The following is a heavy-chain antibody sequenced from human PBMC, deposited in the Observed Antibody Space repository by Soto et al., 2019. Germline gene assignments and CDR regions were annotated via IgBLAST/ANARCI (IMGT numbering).Heavy chain of an antibody. CDR3: ARAPAVAGTFWFDP. V-gene: IGHV4-39*07. CDR1: GGSISSSSYY. CDR2: IYYSGST. J-gene: IGHJ5*02. Sequence: SETLSLTCTVSGGSISSSSYYWGWIRQPPGKGLEWIGSIYYSGSTYYNPSLKSRVTISVGTSKNQFSLKLSSVTAADTAVYYCARAPAVAGTFWFDPWGQGTLVTVSS. D-gene: IGHD6-19*01.